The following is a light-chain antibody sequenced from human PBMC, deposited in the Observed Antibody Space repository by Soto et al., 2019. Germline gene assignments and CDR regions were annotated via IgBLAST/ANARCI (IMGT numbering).Light chain of an antibody. Sequence: EIVSTQSPATLSLSPGERATLSCRASQSVSSYLAWYQQKPGQAPRLLIYDASNRATGIPARFSGSGSGTDFTLTISSLQPEDFATYFCQQSYSTPPWTFGQGTKVDIK. CDR2: DAS. CDR3: QQSYSTPPWT. CDR1: QSVSSY. V-gene: IGKV3-11*01. J-gene: IGKJ1*01.